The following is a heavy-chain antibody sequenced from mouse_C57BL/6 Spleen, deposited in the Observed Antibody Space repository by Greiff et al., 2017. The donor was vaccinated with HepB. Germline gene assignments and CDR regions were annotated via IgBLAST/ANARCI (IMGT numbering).Heavy chain of an antibody. Sequence: EVQLQQSGPELVKPGASVKIPCKASGYTFTDYNMDWVKQSHGKSLEWIGDINPNNGGTIYNQKFKGKATLTVDKSSSTAYMELRSLTSEDTAVYYCARRFHYYGSLAMDYWGQGTSVTVSS. D-gene: IGHD1-1*01. CDR3: ARRFHYYGSLAMDY. V-gene: IGHV1-18*01. CDR2: INPNNGGT. J-gene: IGHJ4*01. CDR1: GYTFTDYN.